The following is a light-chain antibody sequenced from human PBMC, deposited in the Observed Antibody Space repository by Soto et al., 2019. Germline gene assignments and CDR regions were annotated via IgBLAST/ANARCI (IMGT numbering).Light chain of an antibody. V-gene: IGKV3-20*01. CDR3: HQYGSSPAT. CDR2: GAS. CDR1: QSVSSSF. Sequence: EIVLTQSPGTLSLSPGERATLSYRASQSVSSSFLAWYQQKPGQAPRLLIYGASSRATGIPDRFSGSGSGTVFTLTISILEPEDFAVYYCHQYGSSPATFGQGTKVDIK. J-gene: IGKJ1*01.